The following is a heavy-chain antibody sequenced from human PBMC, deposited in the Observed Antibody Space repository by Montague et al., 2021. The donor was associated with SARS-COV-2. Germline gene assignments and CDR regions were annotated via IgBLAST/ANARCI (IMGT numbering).Heavy chain of an antibody. J-gene: IGHJ6*02. V-gene: IGHV4-31*03. D-gene: IGHD6-19*01. CDR1: GGSISSGDCY. CDR3: ARGGSYSSGWYGVDYYYGMDV. CDR2: IYYSGST. Sequence: TLSLTCTVSGGSISSGDCYWSWIRQHPGEGLEWIGYIYYSGSTYYNPSLKSRVTISVDTSKNQFSLKLSSVTAADTAVYYCARGGSYSSGWYGVDYYYGMDVWGQGTTVTVSS.